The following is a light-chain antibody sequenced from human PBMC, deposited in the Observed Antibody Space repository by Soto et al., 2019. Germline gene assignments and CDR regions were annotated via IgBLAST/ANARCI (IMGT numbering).Light chain of an antibody. V-gene: IGLV2-14*01. Sequence: QSALPQPASVSGSPGQSIAISCTGTSSDVGGYNYVSWYQQYPGKAPKLIIFDVTNRPSGVSDRFSGSKSGSTASLTISGLQADDEADYYCTSSAGSGTYVFGTGTKVTVL. J-gene: IGLJ1*01. CDR3: TSSAGSGTYV. CDR1: SSDVGGYNY. CDR2: DVT.